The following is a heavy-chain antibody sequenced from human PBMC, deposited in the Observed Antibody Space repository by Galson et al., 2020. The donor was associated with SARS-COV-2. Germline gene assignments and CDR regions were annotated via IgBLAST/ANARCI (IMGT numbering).Heavy chain of an antibody. D-gene: IGHD2-21*02. CDR2: ISYTGRT. J-gene: IGHJ3*02. V-gene: IGHV4-39*01. CDR3: ARRCGGDCYLVKDVFDI. Sequence: SETLSLTCTVSGDSISRTAYYWGWIRQPPGTGLEWLASISYTGRTIYNPSPESPLTMSVDTSKNQFSLKLNSVTAADTAVYFCARRCGGDCYLVKDVFDIWGQGTMVTVSP. CDR1: GDSISRTAYY.